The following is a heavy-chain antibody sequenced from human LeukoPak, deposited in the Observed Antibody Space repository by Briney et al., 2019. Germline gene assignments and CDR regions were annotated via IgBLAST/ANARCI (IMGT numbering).Heavy chain of an antibody. CDR1: GGPINGYY. J-gene: IGHJ3*02. CDR2: ISYSGST. D-gene: IGHD7-27*01. V-gene: IGHV4-59*01. CDR3: AREHPGAFDI. Sequence: PSETLSLTCTVSGGPINGYYWSWIRQPPGKGLEWIGYISYSGSTNYNPSLKSRVTISVDTKQFSLKLSSVTAADTAVYYCAREHPGAFDIWGQGTMVTVSS.